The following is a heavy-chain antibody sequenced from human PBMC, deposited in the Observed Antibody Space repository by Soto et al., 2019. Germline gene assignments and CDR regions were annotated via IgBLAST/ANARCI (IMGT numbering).Heavy chain of an antibody. CDR2: LHYNGNT. V-gene: IGHV4-59*01. CDR1: GVSTSSYY. CDR3: ARVLTRSTFDP. D-gene: IGHD6-13*01. J-gene: IGHJ5*02. Sequence: SETLSLTCTVSGVSTSSYYSIWIRQPPGKGLEWIAYLHYNGNTNYNPSLKSRLTVSLDTSKNQFSLKLSSVTAADTAVYYCARVLTRSTFDPWGQGTMVTVYS.